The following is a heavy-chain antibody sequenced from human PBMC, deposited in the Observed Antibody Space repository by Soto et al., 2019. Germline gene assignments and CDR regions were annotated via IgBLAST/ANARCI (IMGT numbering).Heavy chain of an antibody. V-gene: IGHV3-23*01. CDR1: GFTFSSYA. CDR2: ISGSGGST. J-gene: IGHJ4*02. CDR3: YYVGFFMDEFDY. D-gene: IGHD3-16*01. Sequence: PGGSLRLSCAASGFTFSSYAMSWVRQAPGKGLEWVSAISGSGGSTYYADSVKGRFTISRDNSKNTLYLQMNSLRAEDTAVYYCYYVGFFMDEFDYRGQGTLVTVSS.